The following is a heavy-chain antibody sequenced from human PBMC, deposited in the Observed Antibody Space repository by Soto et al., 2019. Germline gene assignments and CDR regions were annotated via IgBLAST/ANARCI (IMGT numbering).Heavy chain of an antibody. CDR1: GYTFTSYG. J-gene: IGHJ3*02. D-gene: IGHD1-26*01. Sequence: QVQLVQSGAEVKKPGASVKVSCKASGYTFTSYGISWVRQAPGQGLEWMGWISAYNGNTNYAQKLQGRVTMTTDTSTSTDYMELRSLRSDDTAVYYCARDLDSGSYEIANDAFDIWGQGTMVTVSS. CDR3: ARDLDSGSYEIANDAFDI. CDR2: ISAYNGNT. V-gene: IGHV1-18*01.